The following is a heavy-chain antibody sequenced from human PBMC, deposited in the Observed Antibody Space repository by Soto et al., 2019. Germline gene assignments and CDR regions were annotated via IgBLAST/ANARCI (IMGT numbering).Heavy chain of an antibody. Sequence: QVPLVESGGGVVQPGRSLRLSCAASGFTFSPYTMHWVRQAPGKGLEWVAVISYDGNDKLYADSVKGRFTISRDNSKNTLYLQMNSLRAEDTAVYYCAIGGGFCGADCYKGGIDYWGQGTLVTVSS. CDR3: AIGGGFCGADCYKGGIDY. CDR1: GFTFSPYT. J-gene: IGHJ4*02. V-gene: IGHV3-30-3*01. CDR2: ISYDGNDK. D-gene: IGHD2-21*02.